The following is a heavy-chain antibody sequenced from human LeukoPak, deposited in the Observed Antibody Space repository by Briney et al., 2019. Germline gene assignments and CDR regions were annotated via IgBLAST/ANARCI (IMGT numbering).Heavy chain of an antibody. CDR3: AKDVFGDYGGLDY. CDR2: IRGSDGST. V-gene: IGHV3-23*01. CDR1: GFTFSNYA. J-gene: IGHJ4*02. Sequence: GGSLRLSCAASGFTFSNYALNWVRQAPGKGLDGVSSIRGSDGSTYYADSVKGRFAISRDNSKNTLYLQMNSLRAEDTAVYYCAKDVFGDYGGLDYWGQGTLVTVSS. D-gene: IGHD4-23*01.